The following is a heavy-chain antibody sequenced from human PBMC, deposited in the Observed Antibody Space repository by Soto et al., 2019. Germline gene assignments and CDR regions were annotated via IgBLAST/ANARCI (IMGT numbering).Heavy chain of an antibody. Sequence: QVQLVQSGAEVKKPGSSVKVSCKASGGTFSSYAISWVRQAPGQGLEWMGGIIPIFGTANYAQKFQGRVTITADESTSTAYMELSSLGSEDAAGYYCARGGSGSGGADYWGQGTLVTVSS. V-gene: IGHV1-69*01. CDR3: ARGGSGSGGADY. CDR1: GGTFSSYA. J-gene: IGHJ4*02. CDR2: IIPIFGTA. D-gene: IGHD2-15*01.